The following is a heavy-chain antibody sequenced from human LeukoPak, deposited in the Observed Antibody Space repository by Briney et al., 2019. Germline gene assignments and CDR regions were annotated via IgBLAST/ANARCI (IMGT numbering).Heavy chain of an antibody. Sequence: GGSLRLSCAASGFTFSIYWMSWVRQALGKGLEWVANIKEDASEKNYVDSVKGRFTISRDNAKNSLYLQMNSLRAEDTAVYYCARDHHPFTAWGQGTLVTVSS. CDR2: IKEDASEK. V-gene: IGHV3-7*04. D-gene: IGHD5-18*01. CDR1: GFTFSIYW. J-gene: IGHJ4*02. CDR3: ARDHHPFTA.